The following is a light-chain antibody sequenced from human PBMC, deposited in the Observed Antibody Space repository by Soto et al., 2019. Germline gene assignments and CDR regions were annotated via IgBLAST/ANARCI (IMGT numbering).Light chain of an antibody. CDR1: QSVSANF. CDR3: QQYGSSPYT. J-gene: IGKJ2*01. V-gene: IGKV3-20*01. CDR2: AAS. Sequence: EIVLTQSPGTLSLSPGERATLSCRASQSVSANFVAWYQQKPGQPPRLFIYAASGRAAGIPDRVSGSGSGTDFTLNISRLEPEDFAVYYCQQYGSSPYTFGQGTKLEI.